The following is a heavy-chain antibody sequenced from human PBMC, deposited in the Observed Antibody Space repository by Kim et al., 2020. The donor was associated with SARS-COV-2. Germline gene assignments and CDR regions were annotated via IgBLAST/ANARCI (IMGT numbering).Heavy chain of an antibody. CDR3: ARGGGAPYWYFDL. Sequence: TPSLKSRVTLSVDTSKNQFSLKLRSVTAADTAVYYCARGGGAPYWYFDLWGRGTLVTVSS. V-gene: IGHV4-59*09. J-gene: IGHJ2*01.